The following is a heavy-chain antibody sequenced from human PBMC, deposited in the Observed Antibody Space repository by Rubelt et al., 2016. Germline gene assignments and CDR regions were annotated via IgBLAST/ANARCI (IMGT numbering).Heavy chain of an antibody. V-gene: IGHV3-7*01. CDR2: ITEDGSER. J-gene: IGHJ4*02. D-gene: IGHD3-22*01. Sequence: EVQLVESGGGLVQPGGSLRLSCAASGFTFSSYGMHWVRQAPGKGLEWVANITEDGSERYYVDSVKGRFTISRDNAKNSRSLQMNSLRAEDTAVYYCAREVSSGSYCDYWGQGALVTASS. CDR1: GFTFSSYG. CDR3: AREVSSGSYCDY.